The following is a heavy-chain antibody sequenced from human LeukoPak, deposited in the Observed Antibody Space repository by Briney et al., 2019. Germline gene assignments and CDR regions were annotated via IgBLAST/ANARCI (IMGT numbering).Heavy chain of an antibody. CDR1: GYTFTSYG. CDR3: TRVGFQLLFYY. Sequence: ASVKVSCKASGYTFTSYGISWVRQAPGQGLEWMGWINPNSGGTNYAQKFQGRVTMTRDTSISTAYMELSRLRSDDTAVYYCTRVGFQLLFYYWGQGTLVTVSS. CDR2: INPNSGGT. J-gene: IGHJ4*02. V-gene: IGHV1-2*02. D-gene: IGHD2-2*01.